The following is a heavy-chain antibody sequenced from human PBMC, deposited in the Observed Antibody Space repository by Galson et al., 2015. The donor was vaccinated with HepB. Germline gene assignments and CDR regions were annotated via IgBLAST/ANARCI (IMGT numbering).Heavy chain of an antibody. CDR2: ISWYSESI. J-gene: IGHJ3*02. CDR3: AKGRAFKVDDAFDI. V-gene: IGHV3-9*01. CDR1: GFTFDDYA. D-gene: IGHD2-15*01. Sequence: SLRLSCAASGFTFDDYAMHWVRQPAGKGLEWVSGISWYSESIGYADSVKGRFTISRDNAKNSLYVQMKSLRAEDTALYYCAKGRAFKVDDAFDIWGQGTMVAVSS.